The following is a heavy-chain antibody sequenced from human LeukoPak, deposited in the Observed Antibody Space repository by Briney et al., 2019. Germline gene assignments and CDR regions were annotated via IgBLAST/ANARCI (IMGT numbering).Heavy chain of an antibody. Sequence: SETLSLTCTVSGGSISSYYWSWIRQPPGKGLEWIGYIYTSGSTNYNPSLKSRVTISVDTSKNQFSLKLSSVTAADTAVYYCARLYYYDSGGYYLPNYYYMDVWGKGTTVTVSS. CDR3: ARLYYYDSGGYYLPNYYYMDV. D-gene: IGHD3-22*01. CDR2: IYTSGST. J-gene: IGHJ6*03. V-gene: IGHV4-4*09. CDR1: GGSISSYY.